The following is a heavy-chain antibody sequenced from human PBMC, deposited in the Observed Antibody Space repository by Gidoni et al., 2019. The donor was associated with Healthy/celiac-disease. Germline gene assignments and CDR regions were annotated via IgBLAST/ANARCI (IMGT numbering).Heavy chain of an antibody. D-gene: IGHD4-17*01. Sequence: QVQLQESGPGLVKPSETLSLTFTVSGGPLSSYYWSWIRQPPGKGLEWIGYIYYSGSTNYNPSLKSRVTISVDTSKNQFSLKLSSVTAADTAVYYCARSDYGDYGDYWGQGTLVTVSS. V-gene: IGHV4-59*08. J-gene: IGHJ4*02. CDR2: IYYSGST. CDR3: ARSDYGDYGDY. CDR1: GGPLSSYY.